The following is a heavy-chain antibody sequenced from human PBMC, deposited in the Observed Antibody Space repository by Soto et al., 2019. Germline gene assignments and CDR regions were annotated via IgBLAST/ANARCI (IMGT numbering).Heavy chain of an antibody. J-gene: IGHJ5*02. Sequence: PGGSLRLSCAASGFTFSSYWMSWVRQAPGKGLEWVSAISGSGGSTYYADSVKGRFTISRDNSKNTLYLQMNSLRAEDTAVYYFAKGHDSSGYYYSNWFDPWGQGTLVTVSS. CDR3: AKGHDSSGYYYSNWFDP. V-gene: IGHV3-23*01. D-gene: IGHD3-22*01. CDR1: GFTFSSYW. CDR2: ISGSGGST.